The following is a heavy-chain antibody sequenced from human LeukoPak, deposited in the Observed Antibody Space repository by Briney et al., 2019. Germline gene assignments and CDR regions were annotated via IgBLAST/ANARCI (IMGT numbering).Heavy chain of an antibody. CDR2: INHNSSTI. V-gene: IGHV3-48*04. CDR1: GFTFSSYS. Sequence: PGGSLRLSCAASGFTFSSYSMNWVRQAPGKGLEWLTYINHNSSTIYYADSVKGRFTVSRDNAKNSLYLQMNSLRAEDTAVYYCATTAYYYDNSGDYWGQGTLVTVSS. CDR3: ATTAYYYDNSGDY. J-gene: IGHJ4*02. D-gene: IGHD3-22*01.